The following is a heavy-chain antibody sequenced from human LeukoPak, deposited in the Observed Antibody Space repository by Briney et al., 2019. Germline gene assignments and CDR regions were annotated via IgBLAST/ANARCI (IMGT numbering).Heavy chain of an antibody. D-gene: IGHD6-19*01. CDR3: ASWPVGWYGEDS. CDR1: GLSVSSNF. CDR2: IYGGGST. V-gene: IGHV3-53*01. J-gene: IGHJ4*02. Sequence: GGSLRLSYAATGLSVSSNFMSWVRQAPGKGLEWVSVIYGGGSTYYADSVKGRFTISRDTPKNTLYLQMNSLRVEDTAVYYCASWPVGWYGEDSWGQGTLVTVSS.